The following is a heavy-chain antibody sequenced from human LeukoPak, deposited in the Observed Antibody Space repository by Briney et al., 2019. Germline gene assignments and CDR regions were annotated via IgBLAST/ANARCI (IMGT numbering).Heavy chain of an antibody. CDR1: GGSISSGSYY. Sequence: PSQTLSLTCTVSGGSISSGSYYWGWIRQPPGKGLEWIGSIYHSGSTYYNPSLKSRVTISVDTSKNQFSLKLSSVTAADTAVYYCARQHLAAAGSNRYFDLWGRGTLVTVSS. CDR2: IYHSGST. V-gene: IGHV4-39*01. J-gene: IGHJ2*01. CDR3: ARQHLAAAGSNRYFDL. D-gene: IGHD6-13*01.